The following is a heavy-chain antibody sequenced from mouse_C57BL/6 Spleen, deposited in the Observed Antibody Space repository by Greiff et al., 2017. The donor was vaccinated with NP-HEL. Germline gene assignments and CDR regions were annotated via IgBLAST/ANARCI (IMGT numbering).Heavy chain of an antibody. Sequence: DVQLVESGGGLVKPGGSLKLSCAASGFTFSSYAMSWVRQTPEKRLEWVATISDGGSYTYYPDNVMGRFTISRDNAKNNLYLQMSHLKSEDTAMYYCARAYYSNPFAYWGQGTLVTVSA. J-gene: IGHJ3*01. CDR1: GFTFSSYA. D-gene: IGHD2-5*01. CDR3: ARAYYSNPFAY. CDR2: ISDGGSYT. V-gene: IGHV5-4*01.